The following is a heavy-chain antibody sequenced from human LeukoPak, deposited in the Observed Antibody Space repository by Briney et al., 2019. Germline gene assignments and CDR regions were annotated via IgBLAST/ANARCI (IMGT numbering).Heavy chain of an antibody. CDR3: ASGPVTVTERTDLSS. Sequence: GGSLRLSCTASGFASGDNVVSWVRQAPGKGLEWVSYISSSSSTIYYADSVKGRFTISRDNAKNSLYLQMNSLRAEDTAVYYCASGPVTVTERTDLSSWGQGTLVTVSS. CDR1: GFASGDNV. J-gene: IGHJ4*02. V-gene: IGHV3-48*01. D-gene: IGHD4-11*01. CDR2: ISSSSSTI.